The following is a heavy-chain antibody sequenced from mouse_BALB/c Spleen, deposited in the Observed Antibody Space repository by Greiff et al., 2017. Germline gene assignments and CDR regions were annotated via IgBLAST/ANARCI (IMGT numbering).Heavy chain of an antibody. CDR3: ARGDGYYVSDY. J-gene: IGHJ2*01. V-gene: IGHV1-4*02. D-gene: IGHD2-3*01. CDR1: GYTFTSYT. CDR2: INPSSGYT. Sequence: VKLQESAAELARPGASVKMSCKASGYTFTSYTMHWVKQRPGQGLEWIGYINPSSGYTEYNQKFKDKTTLTADKSSSTAYMQLSSLTSEDSAVYYCARGDGYYVSDYWGQGTTLTVSS.